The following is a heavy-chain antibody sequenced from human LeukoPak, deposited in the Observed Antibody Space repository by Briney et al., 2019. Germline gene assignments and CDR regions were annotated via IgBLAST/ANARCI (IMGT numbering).Heavy chain of an antibody. D-gene: IGHD1-7*01. CDR2: ISSSSSYI. Sequence: SGGSLRLSCAASGFTFSSYSMNWVRQAPGKGLEWVSSISSSSSYIYYADSVKGRFTISRDNAKNSLYLQMNSLRAKDTAVYYCARGTPYNWNYLGDYWGQGTLVTVSS. CDR1: GFTFSSYS. V-gene: IGHV3-21*01. CDR3: ARGTPYNWNYLGDY. J-gene: IGHJ4*02.